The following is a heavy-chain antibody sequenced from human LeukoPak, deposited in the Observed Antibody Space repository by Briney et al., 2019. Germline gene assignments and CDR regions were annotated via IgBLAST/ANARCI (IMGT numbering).Heavy chain of an antibody. Sequence: PGGSRRLSCSASGFTFSRFAMTWGRQVPGRGLEWVSTISGNGHQTYYADSVKGRFSVSRDNSKNILYLQMDSLRADDSALYYCAKDANYYDSSGYFIPFDYWGQGTLVTVSS. CDR2: ISGNGHQT. V-gene: IGHV3-23*01. CDR1: GFTFSRFA. J-gene: IGHJ4*02. CDR3: AKDANYYDSSGYFIPFDY. D-gene: IGHD3-22*01.